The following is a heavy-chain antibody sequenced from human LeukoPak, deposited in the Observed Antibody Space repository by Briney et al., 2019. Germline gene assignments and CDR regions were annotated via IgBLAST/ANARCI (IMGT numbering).Heavy chain of an antibody. CDR1: GGSISSGGYY. CDR3: ARVGGGGYDLGFDY. J-gene: IGHJ4*02. Sequence: SETLSLTCTVSGGSISSGGYYWSWIRQHPGKGLEWIGYIYYSGSTYYNPPLKSRVTISVDTSKNQFSLKLSSVTAADTAVYYCARVGGGGYDLGFDYWGQGTLVTVSS. V-gene: IGHV4-31*03. CDR2: IYYSGST. D-gene: IGHD5-12*01.